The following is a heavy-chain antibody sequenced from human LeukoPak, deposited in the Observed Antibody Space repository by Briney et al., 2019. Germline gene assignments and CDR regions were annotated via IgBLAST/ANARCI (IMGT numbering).Heavy chain of an antibody. J-gene: IGHJ5*02. CDR3: ARARHIAAAGTFRFDP. Sequence: ASVKVSCKASGYTFTSYAINWVRQAPGQGLEWMGRINPNSGGTNYAQKFQGRVTMTRDTSISTAYMELSRLRSDDTAVYYCARARHIAAAGTFRFDPWGQGTLVTVSS. V-gene: IGHV1-2*06. CDR1: GYTFTSYA. D-gene: IGHD6-13*01. CDR2: INPNSGGT.